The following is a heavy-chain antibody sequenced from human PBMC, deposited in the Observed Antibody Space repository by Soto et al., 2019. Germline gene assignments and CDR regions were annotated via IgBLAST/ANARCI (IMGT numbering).Heavy chain of an antibody. V-gene: IGHV4-59*01. CDR1: GGSISSYY. D-gene: IGHD6-13*01. CDR3: ARARASADPTSNWFDP. Sequence: PSETLSLTCTVCGGSISSYYWSWIRQPPGKGLEWIGYIYYSGSTNYNPSLKSRVTISVDTSKNQFSLKLSSVTAADTAVYYCARARASADPTSNWFDPWGQGTLLTVSS. J-gene: IGHJ5*02. CDR2: IYYSGST.